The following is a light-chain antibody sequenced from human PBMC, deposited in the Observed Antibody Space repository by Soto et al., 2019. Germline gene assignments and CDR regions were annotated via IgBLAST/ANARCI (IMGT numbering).Light chain of an antibody. J-gene: IGKJ4*01. Sequence: ETVLTHSPATLSLSPGERATLSFRASQSVSSYLAWYQQKPGQAPRLLIYDASNRATGIPARFSGSGSGTDFTLTISSLEPADFAVYYCQQRSNWPLTFGGGTKVDIK. CDR1: QSVSSY. CDR2: DAS. CDR3: QQRSNWPLT. V-gene: IGKV3-11*01.